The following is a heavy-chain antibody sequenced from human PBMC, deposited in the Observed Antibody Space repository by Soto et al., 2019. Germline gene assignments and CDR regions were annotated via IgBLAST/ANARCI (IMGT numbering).Heavy chain of an antibody. Sequence: PSETLSLTCAVSGVSISSYYWSWIRQPPGKGLGWIGYVFYNEIINYSPSLKGRVTMSMEMSTNHFSLELRSVTAADTAVYFCARVGAGGSSSTHRDYWGPGALVTVSS. CDR1: GVSISSYY. J-gene: IGHJ4*02. V-gene: IGHV4-59*01. D-gene: IGHD6-6*01. CDR2: VFYNEII. CDR3: ARVGAGGSSSTHRDY.